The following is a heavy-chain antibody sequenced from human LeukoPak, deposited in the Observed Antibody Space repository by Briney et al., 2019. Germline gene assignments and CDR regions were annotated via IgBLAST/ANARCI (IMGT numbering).Heavy chain of an antibody. CDR3: ARGAYWYYDSSAPGGAFDI. CDR1: GFTFSSYA. V-gene: IGHV3-23*01. CDR2: ISGSGGST. D-gene: IGHD3-22*01. Sequence: GGSLRLSCAASGFTFSSYAMSWVRQAPGKGLEWVSAISGSGGSTYYADSVKGRFTISRDNAKNSLYLQMNSLRAEDTAVYYCARGAYWYYDSSAPGGAFDIWGQGTMVTVSS. J-gene: IGHJ3*02.